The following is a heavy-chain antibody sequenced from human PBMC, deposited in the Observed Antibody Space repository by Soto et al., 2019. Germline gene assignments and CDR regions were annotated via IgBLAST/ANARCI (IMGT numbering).Heavy chain of an antibody. CDR2: ISYDGSNK. CDR3: AKDHEYSSGWKGVNWFDP. Sequence: QVPLVESGGGVVQPGRSLRLSCAASGFSFSSYGMHWVRHAPGKGLEGVAVISYDGSNKYYADSVKCRFTISRDNAKNTLYLHMNSLRAEDRAVYYCAKDHEYSSGWKGVNWFDPWGQGTLVTVSS. V-gene: IGHV3-30*18. D-gene: IGHD6-19*01. J-gene: IGHJ5*02. CDR1: GFSFSSYG.